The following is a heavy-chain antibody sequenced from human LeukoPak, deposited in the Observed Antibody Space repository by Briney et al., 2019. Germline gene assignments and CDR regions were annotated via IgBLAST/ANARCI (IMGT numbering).Heavy chain of an antibody. D-gene: IGHD2-2*01. V-gene: IGHV4-59*01. CDR2: IYYSGST. Sequence: SETLSLTCTVSGGSISSYYWSWIRQPPGKGLEWIGYIYYSGSTNYNPSLKSRVTISVDTSKNQFSLKLSSVTAADTVVYYCARESSTPYYYYMDVWGKGTTVTISS. CDR1: GGSISSYY. J-gene: IGHJ6*03. CDR3: ARESSTPYYYYMDV.